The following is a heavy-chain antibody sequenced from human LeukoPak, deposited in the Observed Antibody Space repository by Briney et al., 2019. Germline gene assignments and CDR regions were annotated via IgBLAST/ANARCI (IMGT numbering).Heavy chain of an antibody. J-gene: IGHJ6*04. Sequence: SVKVSCKASGGTFSSYAISWVRQAPGQGLEWMGRIIPIFGIANYAQKFQGRVTITADKSTSTAYMELSSLRSEDTAVYYCARPLQPVPRGSSGYDLSGMDVWGKGTTVTVSS. CDR2: IIPIFGIA. V-gene: IGHV1-69*04. CDR1: GGTFSSYA. D-gene: IGHD5-12*01. CDR3: ARPLQPVPRGSSGYDLSGMDV.